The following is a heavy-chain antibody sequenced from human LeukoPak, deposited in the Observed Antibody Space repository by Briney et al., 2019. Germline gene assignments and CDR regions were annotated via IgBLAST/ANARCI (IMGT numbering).Heavy chain of an antibody. CDR2: IKQDGSEK. J-gene: IGHJ4*02. CDR1: GFTFSAYW. V-gene: IGHV3-7*01. Sequence: GGSLRLSCAASGFTFSAYWMSWVRQAPGKGLEWVANIKQDGSEKNYLDSVKGRFTISRDNAKKSLYLQMNSLRAEDTAVYYCARLYGSGNSYNLDYWGQGTLVTVSS. CDR3: ARLYGSGNSYNLDY. D-gene: IGHD3-10*01.